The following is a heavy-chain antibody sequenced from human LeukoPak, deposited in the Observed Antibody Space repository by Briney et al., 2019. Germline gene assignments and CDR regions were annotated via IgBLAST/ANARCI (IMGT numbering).Heavy chain of an antibody. CDR2: VNTDGSST. J-gene: IGHJ3*02. V-gene: IGHV3-74*01. CDR1: GFTFSSFW. D-gene: IGHD4-17*01. CDR3: ARDPNGDYIGTFDM. Sequence: GGSLRLSCAASGFTFSSFWMDWVRQAPGKGLVWVSRVNTDGSSTSYADSVKGRFTISRDNAKNTLYLQMNSLRAEDTAVYYCARDPNGDYIGTFDMWGRGTMVTVPS.